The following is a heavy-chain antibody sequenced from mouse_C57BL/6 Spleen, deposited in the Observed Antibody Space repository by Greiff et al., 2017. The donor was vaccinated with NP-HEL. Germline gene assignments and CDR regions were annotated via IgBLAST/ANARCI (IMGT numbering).Heavy chain of an antibody. CDR3: VRQYGSSEAWFAY. CDR1: GFSFNTYA. CDR2: IRSKSNNYAT. V-gene: IGHV10-1*01. J-gene: IGHJ3*01. D-gene: IGHD1-1*01. Sequence: EVQLVESGGGLVQPKGSLKLSCAASGFSFNTYAMNWVRQAPGKGLEWVARIRSKSNNYATYYADSVKDRFTISRDDSESMLYLQMNNLKTEDTAMYYCVRQYGSSEAWFAYWGQGTLVTVSA.